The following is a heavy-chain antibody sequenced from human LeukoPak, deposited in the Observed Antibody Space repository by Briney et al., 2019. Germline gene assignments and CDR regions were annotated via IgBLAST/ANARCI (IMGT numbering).Heavy chain of an antibody. J-gene: IGHJ4*02. CDR1: GYTFSSYG. D-gene: IGHD2-15*01. V-gene: IGHV3-30*02. CDR3: AKEGYCSGGSCSLDY. Sequence: GGSLRLSCAASGYTFSSYGMHWVRQAPGKGLEWVAFIGHDAIKKYYADSVKGRFTISRDNSKFTLDLQMHSLRAEDTAVYYCAKEGYCSGGSCSLDYWGQGTLVTVSS. CDR2: IGHDAIKK.